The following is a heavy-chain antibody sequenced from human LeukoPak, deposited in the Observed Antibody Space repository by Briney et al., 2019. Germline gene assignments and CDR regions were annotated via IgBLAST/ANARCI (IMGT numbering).Heavy chain of an antibody. J-gene: IGHJ5*02. Sequence: SETLSLTCTVSGASISSSSYYWGWIRQPPGKGLEWVGMIYYTGRTYYNPSLKSRVTISVDTSKNQFSLKLNSVTAADTAVYYCARLQIAMTSGYWFGPWGQGTLVTVSS. CDR3: ARLQIAMTSGYWFGP. V-gene: IGHV4-39*01. CDR1: GASISSSSYY. CDR2: IYYTGRT. D-gene: IGHD5-12*01.